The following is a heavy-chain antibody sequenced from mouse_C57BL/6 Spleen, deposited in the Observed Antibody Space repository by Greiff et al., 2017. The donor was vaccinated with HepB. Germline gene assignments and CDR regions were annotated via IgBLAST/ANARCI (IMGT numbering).Heavy chain of an antibody. D-gene: IGHD1-1*01. CDR1: GFTFTDYY. Sequence: EVMLVESGGGLVQPGGSLSLSCAASGFTFTDYYMSWVRQPPGKALEWLGFIRNKANGYTTEYSASVKGRFTISRDNSQSILYLQRNALRAEDSATYYCARSLSYYGSSPPYAMDYWGQGTSVTVSS. CDR3: ARSLSYYGSSPPYAMDY. V-gene: IGHV7-3*01. J-gene: IGHJ4*01. CDR2: IRNKANGYTT.